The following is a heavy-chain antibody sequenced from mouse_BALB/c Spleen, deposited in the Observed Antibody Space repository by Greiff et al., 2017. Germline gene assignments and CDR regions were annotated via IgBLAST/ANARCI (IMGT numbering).Heavy chain of an antibody. Sequence: VQLKESGPELVKPGASVKISCKASGYSFTGYFMNWVMQSHGKSLEWIGRINPYNGDTFYNQKFKGKATLTVDKSSSTAHMELRSLASEDSAVYYCARSYYYGSSPFAYWGQGTLVTVSA. CDR3: ARSYYYGSSPFAY. D-gene: IGHD1-1*01. CDR2: INPYNGDT. CDR1: GYSFTGYF. V-gene: IGHV1-20*02. J-gene: IGHJ3*01.